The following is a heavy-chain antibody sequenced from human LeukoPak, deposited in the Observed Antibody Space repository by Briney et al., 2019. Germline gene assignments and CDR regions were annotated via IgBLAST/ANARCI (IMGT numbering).Heavy chain of an antibody. D-gene: IGHD2-21*02. CDR3: AKDQIVVVTAIFDY. CDR2: ISGSGGST. J-gene: IGHJ4*02. V-gene: IGHV3-23*01. Sequence: PGRSLRLSCAASGFTFSSYAMSWVRQAPGKGLEWVSAISGSGGSTYYADSVKGRFTISRDNSKNTLYLQMNSLRAEDTAVYYCAKDQIVVVTAIFDYWGQGTLVTVSS. CDR1: GFTFSSYA.